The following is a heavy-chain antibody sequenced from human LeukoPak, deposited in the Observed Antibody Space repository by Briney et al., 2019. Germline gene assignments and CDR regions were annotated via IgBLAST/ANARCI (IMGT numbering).Heavy chain of an antibody. CDR2: IDYSGST. D-gene: IGHD3-22*01. V-gene: IGHV4-59*01. J-gene: IGHJ2*01. Sequence: PSETLSLTCTVSGASISTYYWSWIRQPPGKGLEWIGYIDYSGSTNYNPSRKSRVTISVDTSKNQFSLKLSSVTAADTAVYYCARDADSSGYYPGYLDLWGRGTLVTVSS. CDR3: ARDADSSGYYPGYLDL. CDR1: GASISTYY.